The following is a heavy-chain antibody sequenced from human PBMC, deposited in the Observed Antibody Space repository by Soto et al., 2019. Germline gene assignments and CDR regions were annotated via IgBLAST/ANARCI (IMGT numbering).Heavy chain of an antibody. J-gene: IGHJ5*02. Sequence: PSETLSLTCDASGYSISSDYYWGWIQHPPGKGLEGIGRIYHSGSTYYNPSLKGRFTISVDTSKNQFSLKLSSVTAGDSAVYYCARDRDSICWYGFDPGPGFDPWGQGTMVTVSS. D-gene: IGHD6-19*01. CDR2: IYHSGST. CDR1: GYSISSDYY. V-gene: IGHV4-38-2*02. CDR3: ARDRDSICWYGFDPGPGFDP.